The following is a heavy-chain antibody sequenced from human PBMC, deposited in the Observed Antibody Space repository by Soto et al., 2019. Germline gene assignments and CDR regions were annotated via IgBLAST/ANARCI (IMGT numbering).Heavy chain of an antibody. CDR2: IIPIFDAT. CDR1: GVTFSRHS. D-gene: IGHD3-10*01. Sequence: QVQMVQSGAEVKKPGSSARVSCKVSGVTFSRHSISWVRQAPGQGLEWMGGIIPIFDATQYAQKFQGRLTITADESTTTFHMDLSGLRPEDTAIYYCARDLTSVRGSWGQGTLVTVS. V-gene: IGHV1-69*01. CDR3: ARDLTSVRGS. J-gene: IGHJ4*02.